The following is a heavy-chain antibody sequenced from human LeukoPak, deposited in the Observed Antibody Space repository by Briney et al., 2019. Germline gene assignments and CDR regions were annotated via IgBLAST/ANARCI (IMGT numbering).Heavy chain of an antibody. CDR3: ARGTFALIEVVDY. J-gene: IGHJ4*02. CDR1: GFPFSDYY. CDR2: ISGSGSPI. Sequence: PGGSLRLSWAAPGFPFSDYYMSVIPQAPGKGRGWGSLISGSGSPIYYAESVKGRFTISRDNAKNSLYLQMNSLRAEDAAVYYCARGTFALIEVVDYWGQGTVVTVSS. V-gene: IGHV3-11*04. D-gene: IGHD2-8*01.